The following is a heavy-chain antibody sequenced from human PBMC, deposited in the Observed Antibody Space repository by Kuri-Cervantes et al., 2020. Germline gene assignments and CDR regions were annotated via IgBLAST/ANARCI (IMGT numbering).Heavy chain of an antibody. CDR1: GFAFDDYG. D-gene: IGHD5-12*01. Sequence: GEPLKISCAASGFAFDDYGMNWVRQVPGKGLEWVSGINWSGRSTGYADSVKGRFTISRDNAKNSLNLEMNSLRVEDTAVYYCARVVGGYDVADYWGQGALVPSPQ. V-gene: IGHV3-20*04. J-gene: IGHJ4*02. CDR3: ARVVGGYDVADY. CDR2: INWSGRST.